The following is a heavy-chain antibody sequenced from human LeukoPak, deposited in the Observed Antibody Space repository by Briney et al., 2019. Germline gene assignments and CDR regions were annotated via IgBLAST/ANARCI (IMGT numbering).Heavy chain of an antibody. CDR3: AGQYYYDSSGPIDY. D-gene: IGHD3-22*01. V-gene: IGHV3-48*01. CDR2: ISSSSSTI. Sequence: GGSLRLSCAASGFTFSSYSMNWVRQAPGKGLEWVSYISSSSSTIYYADSVKGRFTISRDNAKNSLYLQMNSLRAEDTAVYYCAGQYYYDSSGPIDYWGQGTLVTVSS. CDR1: GFTFSSYS. J-gene: IGHJ4*02.